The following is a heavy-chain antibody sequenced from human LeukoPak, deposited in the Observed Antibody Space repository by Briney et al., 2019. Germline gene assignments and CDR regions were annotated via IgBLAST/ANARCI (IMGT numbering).Heavy chain of an antibody. CDR2: IYTSGST. CDR3: ARGDSSSWYVWFDP. CDR1: GGSISSYY. Sequence: SETLSLTCTVSGGSISSYYWSWIRQPAGKGLEWIGRIYTSGSTNYNPSLKSRVTMSVDTSKNQFSLKLSPVTAADTAVYYCARGDSSSWYVWFDPWGQGTLVTVS. V-gene: IGHV4-4*07. D-gene: IGHD6-13*01. J-gene: IGHJ5*02.